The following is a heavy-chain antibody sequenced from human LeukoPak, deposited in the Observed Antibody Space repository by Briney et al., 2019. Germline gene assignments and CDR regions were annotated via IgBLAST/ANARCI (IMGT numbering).Heavy chain of an antibody. CDR2: ISGSGTGI. CDR3: AKALQRAVNWFDP. Sequence: GGSLRLSCAASGFTFSSYAMSWVRQAPGKGLEWVSAISGSGTGIYYADSVKGRFTISRDNSKNTLYLQMNSLRAEDTAVYYCAKALQRAVNWFDPWGQGTLVTVSS. CDR1: GFTFSSYA. V-gene: IGHV3-23*01. J-gene: IGHJ5*02. D-gene: IGHD4-11*01.